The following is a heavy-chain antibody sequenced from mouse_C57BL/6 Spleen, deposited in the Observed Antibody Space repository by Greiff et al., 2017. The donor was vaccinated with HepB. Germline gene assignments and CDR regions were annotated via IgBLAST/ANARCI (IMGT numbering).Heavy chain of an antibody. CDR3: ARGPIYDGYLYYFDY. Sequence: VKLQQSGPELVKPGASVKISCKASGYAFSSSWMNWVKQRPGKGLEWIGRIYPGDGDTNYNGKFKGKATLTADKSSSTAYMQLSSLTSEDSAVYFCARGPIYDGYLYYFDYWGQGTTLTVSS. V-gene: IGHV1-82*01. CDR1: GYAFSSSW. D-gene: IGHD2-3*01. J-gene: IGHJ2*01. CDR2: IYPGDGDT.